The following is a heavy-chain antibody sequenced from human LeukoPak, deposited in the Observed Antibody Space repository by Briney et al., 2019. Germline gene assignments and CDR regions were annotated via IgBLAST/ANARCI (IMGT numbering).Heavy chain of an antibody. CDR3: AKDLKAGDGIWLNDC. V-gene: IGHV3-23*01. J-gene: IGHJ4*02. Sequence: GGSLRLSCAASAFTFSSYGMSWVRQAPGKGLESVSAISGSGSSTYYADSVRGRFTISRDNSKNTLYLQMNSLRAEDTAVYYCAKDLKAGDGIWLNDCWGQGTLVTVSS. D-gene: IGHD3-9*01. CDR2: ISGSGSST. CDR1: AFTFSSYG.